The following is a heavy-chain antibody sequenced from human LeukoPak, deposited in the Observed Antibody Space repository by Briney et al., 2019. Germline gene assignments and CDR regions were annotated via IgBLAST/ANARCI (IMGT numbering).Heavy chain of an antibody. Sequence: SETLSLTCTVSGGSVSSGSYYWSWIRQPPGKGLEWIGYIYYSGSTNYNPSLKSRVTISVDTSKNQFSLKLSSVTAADTAVYYCAREVGATDYFDYWGQGTLVTVSS. CDR1: GGSVSSGSYY. V-gene: IGHV4-61*01. J-gene: IGHJ4*02. CDR2: IYYSGST. D-gene: IGHD1-26*01. CDR3: AREVGATDYFDY.